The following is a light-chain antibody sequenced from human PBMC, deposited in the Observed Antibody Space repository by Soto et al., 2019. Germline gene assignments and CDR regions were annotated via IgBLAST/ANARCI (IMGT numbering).Light chain of an antibody. J-gene: IGLJ3*02. Sequence: QSVLTQPPSVSGAPGQRVTISCTGSSSNIGAGYDVHWYQPLPGTAPKLLIYGNSNRPSGVPDRFSGSKSGTSASLAITGLQAEDEADYCCQSYDSILSGWVFGGGTKLTVL. CDR3: QSYDSILSGWV. V-gene: IGLV1-40*01. CDR2: GNS. CDR1: SSNIGAGYD.